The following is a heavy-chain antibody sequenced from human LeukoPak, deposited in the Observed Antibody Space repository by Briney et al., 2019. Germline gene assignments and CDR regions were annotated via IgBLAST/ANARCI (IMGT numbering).Heavy chain of an antibody. CDR3: ARVHDYGDLRYLDY. CDR1: GGTFSSYA. CDR2: IIPIFGTA. Sequence: GASVKVSCKASGGTFSSYAISWVRQAPGQGLEWMGGIIPIFGTANYAQKFQGRVTITADESTSTAYMELSSLRSEDTAVYYCARVHDYGDLRYLDYWGQGTLVTVSS. J-gene: IGHJ4*02. V-gene: IGHV1-69*13. D-gene: IGHD4-17*01.